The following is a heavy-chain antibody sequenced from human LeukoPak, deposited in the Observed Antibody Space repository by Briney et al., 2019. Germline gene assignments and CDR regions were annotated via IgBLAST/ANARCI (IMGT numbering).Heavy chain of an antibody. CDR2: VDPEDGET. Sequence: ASVKVSCKASGYTFTDYYMHWVQQAPGKGLEWMGRVDPEDGETIYAEKFQGRVTITADTSTDTAYMELSSLRSEDTAVYYCATDQIFGVVIDAFDIWGQGTMVTVSS. V-gene: IGHV1-69-2*01. CDR1: GYTFTDYY. J-gene: IGHJ3*02. CDR3: ATDQIFGVVIDAFDI. D-gene: IGHD3-3*01.